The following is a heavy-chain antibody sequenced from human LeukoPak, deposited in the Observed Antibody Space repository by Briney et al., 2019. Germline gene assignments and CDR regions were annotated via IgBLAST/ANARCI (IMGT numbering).Heavy chain of an antibody. Sequence: GGSLRLSCAASAFTFRTYWMSWVRQAPGKGLEWVAMIKPDGSDKYYVDSVKGRFTISRDNAKNSLYLQMNSLRAEDTAVYYCARIDAFDIWGQGTMVTVSS. V-gene: IGHV3-7*02. CDR2: IKPDGSDK. CDR3: ARIDAFDI. CDR1: AFTFRTYW. J-gene: IGHJ3*02.